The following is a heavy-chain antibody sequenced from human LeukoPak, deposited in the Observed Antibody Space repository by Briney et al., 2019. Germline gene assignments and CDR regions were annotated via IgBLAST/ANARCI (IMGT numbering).Heavy chain of an antibody. CDR3: ARDPIRLGELSPYFDY. D-gene: IGHD3-16*02. CDR2: IIPIFGTA. J-gene: IGHJ4*02. CDR1: GGTFSSYA. V-gene: IGHV1-69*05. Sequence: SVKVSCKASGGTFSSYAISWVRQAPGQGLEWMGRIIPIFGTANYAQKFQGRVTVTTDESTSTAYMELSSLRSEDTAVYYCARDPIRLGELSPYFDYWGQGTLVTVSS.